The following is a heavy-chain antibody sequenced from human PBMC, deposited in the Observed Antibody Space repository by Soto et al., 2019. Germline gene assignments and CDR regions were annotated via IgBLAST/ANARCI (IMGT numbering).Heavy chain of an antibody. J-gene: IGHJ3*02. CDR2: TNGGNGVT. D-gene: IGHD6-25*01. CDR3: ARMSSGLDI. Sequence: QVQLVQSGAEVKKPGASVKVSCKASGYRFTNYAMHWVRQAPGQRLEWMGWTNGGNGVTKYSQNFQGRVTITRDTSATTTYMELSSLRSEDTAIYFCARMSSGLDIWGQGTLVTVSS. CDR1: GYRFTNYA. V-gene: IGHV1-3*01.